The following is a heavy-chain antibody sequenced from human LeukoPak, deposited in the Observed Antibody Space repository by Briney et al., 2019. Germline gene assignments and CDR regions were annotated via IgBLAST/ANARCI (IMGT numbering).Heavy chain of an antibody. CDR2: IWYDGSNK. D-gene: IGHD3-3*01. CDR3: ARGDTYYDFWSGPSDY. Sequence: PGGSLRLSCAASGFTFSSYGMHWVRQAPGKGLEWVAVIWYDGSNKYYADSVKGRFTISRDNSKNTLYLQMNCLRAEDTAVYYCARGDTYYDFWSGPSDYWGQGTLVTVSS. V-gene: IGHV3-33*01. CDR1: GFTFSSYG. J-gene: IGHJ4*02.